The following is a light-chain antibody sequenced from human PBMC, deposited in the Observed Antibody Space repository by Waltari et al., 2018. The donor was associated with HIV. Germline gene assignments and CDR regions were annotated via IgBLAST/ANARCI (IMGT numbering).Light chain of an antibody. Sequence: SPLPQPPSASGSPGQSVTFSCTGTSRAVGASNFVSWYQQHPGKAPKLIIYGVNQRPSGVPDRFSGSKSGNTASLTVSGLQADDEADYYCSSYAGPNHLLFGGGTKLTVL. CDR2: GVN. V-gene: IGLV2-8*01. CDR3: SSYAGPNHLL. J-gene: IGLJ2*01. CDR1: SRAVGASNF.